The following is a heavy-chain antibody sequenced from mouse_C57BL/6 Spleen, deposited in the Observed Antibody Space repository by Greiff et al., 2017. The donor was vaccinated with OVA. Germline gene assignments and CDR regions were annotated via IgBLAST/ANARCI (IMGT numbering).Heavy chain of an antibody. J-gene: IGHJ3*01. Sequence: EVQLQQSGAELVKPGASVKLSCTASGFNITDYYMHWVKQRTEQSLEWIGSFDPEDGETKSAPKFQGKATITADTSSNTAYLQLSRLTSDDSAVYYCARDCEFAYWGQGTPVTVSA. V-gene: IGHV14-2*01. CDR3: ARDCEFAY. CDR2: FDPEDGET. CDR1: GFNITDYY.